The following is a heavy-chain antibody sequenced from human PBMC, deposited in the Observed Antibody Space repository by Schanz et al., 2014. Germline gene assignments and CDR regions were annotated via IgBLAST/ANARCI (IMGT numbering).Heavy chain of an antibody. Sequence: QVQLVESGGGVVQPGRSLRLSCAASGFTFSKYGVHWVRQAPGKGLEWVAVIWDNGSNKYYADSVRGRFTISRDNSKNTLYLQMNNLRAEDTAVYYCARDRVGASRDFDYWGQGTLVTVSS. J-gene: IGHJ4*02. CDR2: IWDNGSNK. CDR3: ARDRVGASRDFDY. V-gene: IGHV3-33*01. CDR1: GFTFSKYG. D-gene: IGHD1-26*01.